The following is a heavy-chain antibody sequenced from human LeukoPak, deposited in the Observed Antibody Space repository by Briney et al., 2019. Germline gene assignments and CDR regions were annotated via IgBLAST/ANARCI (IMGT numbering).Heavy chain of an antibody. V-gene: IGHV3-66*01. CDR2: IYSGGST. CDR1: GFTVSSNY. CDR3: ARDNLAAGILY. D-gene: IGHD6-13*01. J-gene: IGHJ4*02. Sequence: GGSLRLSCAASGFTVSSNYMSWVRQAPGKGLEWVSVIYSGGSTYYADSVKGRFAISRDNSKNTLYLQMNSLRAEDTAVYYCARDNLAAGILYWGQGTLVTVSS.